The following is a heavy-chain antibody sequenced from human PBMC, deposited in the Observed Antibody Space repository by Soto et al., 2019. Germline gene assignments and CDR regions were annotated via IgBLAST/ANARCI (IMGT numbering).Heavy chain of an antibody. J-gene: IGHJ4*01. D-gene: IGHD3-10*01. CDR2: ISTSSRYT. Sequence: QVQLVESGGGMVKSGGSLRLSCAASGFFFSDSYMSWIRQAPGKGLEYVSYISTSSRYTNYADSVRGRFTISRDNAKNSLYLQMNSLRDEDTAVYYCAGGGGTYYNGASFDHWGHGTLVVVSS. CDR3: AGGGGTYYNGASFDH. V-gene: IGHV3-11*05. CDR1: GFFFSDSY.